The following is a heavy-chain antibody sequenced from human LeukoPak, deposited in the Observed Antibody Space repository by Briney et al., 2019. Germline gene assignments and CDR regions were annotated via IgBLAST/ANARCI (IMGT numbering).Heavy chain of an antibody. Sequence: SETLSLTCTVSGGSISSSSYYWGWIRQPPGKGLEWIGYIYYTGSTYYNASLQSRVTISIDMSKNQFSLRLSSVTAADTAMYYCVKSGGYGLIDYWGQGTLVTVSS. CDR3: VKSGGYGLIDY. CDR2: IYYTGST. V-gene: IGHV4-39*01. D-gene: IGHD6-19*01. CDR1: GGSISSSSYY. J-gene: IGHJ4*02.